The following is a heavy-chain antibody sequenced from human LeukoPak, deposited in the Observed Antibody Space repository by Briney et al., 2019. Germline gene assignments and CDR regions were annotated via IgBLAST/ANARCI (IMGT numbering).Heavy chain of an antibody. CDR2: IYYSGST. D-gene: IGHD3-22*01. CDR1: GGSISSGDYY. CDR3: AREVGSSGYDGNYFDY. Sequence: SETLSLTCTVSGGSISSGDYYWSWIRQPPGKGLEWIGYIYYSGSTYYNPSLKSRVTISVDTSKNQFSLKLSFVTAADTAVYYCAREVGSSGYDGNYFDYWGQGTLVTVSS. V-gene: IGHV4-30-4*01. J-gene: IGHJ4*02.